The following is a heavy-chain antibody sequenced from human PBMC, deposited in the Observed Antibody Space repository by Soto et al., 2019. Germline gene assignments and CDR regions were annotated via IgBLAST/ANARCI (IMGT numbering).Heavy chain of an antibody. CDR1: GFTFNSYA. CDR3: AKGGGSYPRGYFDY. V-gene: IGHV3-23*01. CDR2: ISESGGLT. J-gene: IGHJ4*02. D-gene: IGHD1-26*01. Sequence: GGSLRLSCAVSGFTFNSYAMNWVRQAPGKGLEWVSAISESGGLTYYADSVKGRFTISRDNSNNTVYLQMNSLRAEDTAVYFCAKGGGSYPRGYFDYWGQGTLVTVSS.